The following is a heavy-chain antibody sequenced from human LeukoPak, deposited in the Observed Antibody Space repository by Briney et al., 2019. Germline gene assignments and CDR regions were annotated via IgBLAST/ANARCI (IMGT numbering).Heavy chain of an antibody. CDR2: IDPASGIT. Sequence: ASVKVSCKASGYIFSDYWIHWVRQAPGRGLECLGWIDPASGITNQPQKFQGRITVTRDTSASTVYTDLTGLTTDDTALYYCARVGAPGGLRPYHYYYWGQGTLVTVSS. CDR3: ARVGAPGGLRPYHYYY. CDR1: GYIFSDYW. J-gene: IGHJ4*02. D-gene: IGHD3-16*01. V-gene: IGHV1-2*02.